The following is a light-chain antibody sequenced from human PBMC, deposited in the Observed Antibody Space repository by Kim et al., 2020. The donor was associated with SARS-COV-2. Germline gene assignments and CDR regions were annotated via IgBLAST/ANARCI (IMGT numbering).Light chain of an antibody. CDR1: SNDVGNQG. J-gene: IGLJ3*02. V-gene: IGLV10-54*01. CDR2: RNN. Sequence: QAGLTQPPSLSKGLRQTATLTCTGNSNDVGNQGAAWLQQHQGHPPKLLSYRNNSRPSGISERFSASRSGNTASLTITGLQPEDEADYYCSAWDFSLGAWVFGGGTQLTVL. CDR3: SAWDFSLGAWV.